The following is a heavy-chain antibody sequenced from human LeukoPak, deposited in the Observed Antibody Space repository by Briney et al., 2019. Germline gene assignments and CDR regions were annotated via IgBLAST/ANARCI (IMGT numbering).Heavy chain of an antibody. D-gene: IGHD6-13*01. V-gene: IGHV1-18*04. Sequence: ASVKVSCKASGYTFSGYYMHWVRQAPGQGLEWMGWISSNDGNTYYVQNFQGRVTMTTDTSTSTAYMELRSLRSDDTAVYYCARDSSWAPYFDYWGQGTLVTVSS. CDR2: ISSNDGNT. CDR3: ARDSSWAPYFDY. CDR1: GYTFSGYY. J-gene: IGHJ4*02.